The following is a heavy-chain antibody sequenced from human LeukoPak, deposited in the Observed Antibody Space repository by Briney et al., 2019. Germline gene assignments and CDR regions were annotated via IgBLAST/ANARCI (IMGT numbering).Heavy chain of an antibody. D-gene: IGHD5-18*01. CDR3: AKPYSYGPSYYYYGMDV. CDR1: GFTFSSYA. V-gene: IGHV3-23*01. J-gene: IGHJ6*02. Sequence: GGSLRLSCTASGFTFSSYAMSWVRQAPGKGLEWVSAISGSGGSTYYADSVKGRFTISRDNSKNTLYLQMNSLRAEDTAVYYCAKPYSYGPSYYYYGMDVWGQGTTVTVFS. CDR2: ISGSGGST.